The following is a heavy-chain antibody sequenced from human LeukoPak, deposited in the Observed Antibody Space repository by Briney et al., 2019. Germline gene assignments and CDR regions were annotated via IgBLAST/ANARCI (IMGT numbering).Heavy chain of an antibody. CDR3: ARDVSGYYEYYFDY. V-gene: IGHV3-48*01. CDR2: ISSSSSTI. J-gene: IGHJ4*02. D-gene: IGHD3-22*01. CDR1: GFTFSSYS. Sequence: PGGSLRLSCAASGFTFSSYSMNWVRQAPGKGLEWVSYISSSSSTIYYADSVKGRFTISRDNAENSLYLQMDSLRAEDTAAYYCARDVSGYYEYYFDYWGQGTLVTVSS.